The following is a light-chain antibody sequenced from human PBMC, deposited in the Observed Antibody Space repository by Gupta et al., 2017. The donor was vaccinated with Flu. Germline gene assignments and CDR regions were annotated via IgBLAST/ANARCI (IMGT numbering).Light chain of an antibody. Sequence: QSALTQPPSASGSPGPSVTIPCTGTSSDVGGHNLVSWYQQHPGKAPELMIYYDTKRPSGVPERFSGSKSGNTASLTISRLEAGDEADYYCKVCESSNDYVVFGTGTKLTVL. J-gene: IGLJ2*01. CDR3: KVCESSNDYVV. CDR2: YDT. CDR1: SSDVGGHNL. V-gene: IGLV2-8*01.